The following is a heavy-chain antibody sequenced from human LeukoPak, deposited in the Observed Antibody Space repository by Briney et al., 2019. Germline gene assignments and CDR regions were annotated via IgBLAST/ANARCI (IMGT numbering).Heavy chain of an antibody. CDR2: ISSCSSYI. J-gene: IGHJ3*02. D-gene: IGHD1-1*01. CDR3: ELTYTTGIVDAFDI. V-gene: IGHV3-21*01. Sequence: GGSLRLSCAASGFTFSSYSMNWVRQAPGKGQEWVSSISSCSSYIYYADSVKGRFTISRDNAKNSLYLQMNSLRAEDMDVYYCELTYTTGIVDAFDIWGQGKMTTVS. CDR1: GFTFSSYS.